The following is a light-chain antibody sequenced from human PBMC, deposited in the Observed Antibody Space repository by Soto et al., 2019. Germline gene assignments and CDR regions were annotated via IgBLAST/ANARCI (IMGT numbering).Light chain of an antibody. CDR1: QSISGSN. V-gene: IGKV3-20*01. CDR2: GTS. CDR3: QQYDTSPRT. J-gene: IGKJ1*01. Sequence: EIVLTQSPGTLSLSPGERATPSCRASQSISGSNLAWYQHKPGQAPRLLTYGTSSRATGIPDRFSGSGSGTDFTLTISRLEPEDFAVYYCQQYDTSPRTFGQGTKV.